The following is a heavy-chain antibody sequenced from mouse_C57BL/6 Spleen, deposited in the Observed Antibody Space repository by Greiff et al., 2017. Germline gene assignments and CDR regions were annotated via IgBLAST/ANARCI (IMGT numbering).Heavy chain of an antibody. CDR1: GYAFSSYW. D-gene: IGHD1-1*01. J-gene: IGHJ2*01. Sequence: VKLQESGAELVKPGASVKISCKASGYAFSSYWMNWVKQRPGKGLEWIGQIYPGDGDTNYNGKFKGKATLTADKSSSTAYMQLSSLTSEDSAVYFCARRGATAVASSFDYWGQGTTLTVSS. V-gene: IGHV1-80*01. CDR3: ARRGATAVASSFDY. CDR2: IYPGDGDT.